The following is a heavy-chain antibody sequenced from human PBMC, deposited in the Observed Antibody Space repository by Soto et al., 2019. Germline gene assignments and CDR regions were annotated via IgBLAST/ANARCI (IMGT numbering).Heavy chain of an antibody. V-gene: IGHV1-2*04. CDR2: INPNSGGT. D-gene: IGHD3-16*01. CDR3: ARDSQPYDYVSWFDP. CDR1: GYTFTGYY. Sequence: ASVKVSCKASGYTFTGYYMHWVRQAPGQGLEWMGWINPNSGGTDYAQKFQGWVTMTRDTSISTAYMELSRLRSDDTAVYYCARDSQPYDYVSWFDPWGQGTLVTSPQ. J-gene: IGHJ5*02.